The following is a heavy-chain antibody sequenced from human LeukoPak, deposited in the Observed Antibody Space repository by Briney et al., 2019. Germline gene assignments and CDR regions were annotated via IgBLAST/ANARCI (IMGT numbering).Heavy chain of an antibody. CDR1: GDTFIRYG. CDR2: CSTGNGNT. D-gene: IGHD1-7*01. CDR3: ATANNWNYALGY. Sequence: GSVKVSCKASGDTFIRYGISWVRQALGQGLEWMGWCSTGNGNTNYGQKFQGRVAMTTDTSTGTAYMELRSLRSDDMAMYYCATANNWNYALGYWGQGTLVTVSS. J-gene: IGHJ4*02. V-gene: IGHV1-18*03.